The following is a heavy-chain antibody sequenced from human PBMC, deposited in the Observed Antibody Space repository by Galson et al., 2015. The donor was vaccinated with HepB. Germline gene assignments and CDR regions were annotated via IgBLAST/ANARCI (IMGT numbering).Heavy chain of an antibody. CDR1: GYTFSSYP. CDR3: ARGGYVVMVGASQNNWFDP. J-gene: IGHJ5*02. V-gene: IGHV1-18*01. D-gene: IGHD2-15*01. Sequence: SVKVSCKASGYTFSSYPITWVRQAPGHGLEWMGSISPYNRYTNYAQNFQDRVTMTTDTSTSTAYMEVRSLRSDDTAVYYCARGGYVVMVGASQNNWFDPWGQGTLVTVSS. CDR2: ISPYNRYT.